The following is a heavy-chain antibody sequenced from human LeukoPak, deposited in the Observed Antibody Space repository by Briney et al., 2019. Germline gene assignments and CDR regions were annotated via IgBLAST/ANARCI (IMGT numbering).Heavy chain of an antibody. CDR3: ARASSSWYSRLSFDY. D-gene: IGHD6-13*01. Sequence: SETLSLTCTVSGGSISSYYWSWIRQPAGKGLEWIGRIYTSGSTNYNPSLKSRGTMSVDTSKNQFSLKLSSVTAADTAVYYCARASSSWYSRLSFDYWGQGTLVTVSS. CDR1: GGSISSYY. J-gene: IGHJ4*02. CDR2: IYTSGST. V-gene: IGHV4-4*07.